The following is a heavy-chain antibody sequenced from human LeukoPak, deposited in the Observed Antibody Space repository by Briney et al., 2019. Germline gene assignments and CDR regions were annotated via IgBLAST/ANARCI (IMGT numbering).Heavy chain of an antibody. Sequence: SGGSLRLSSAASGFSFSSYDMSWIRQAPGKGLEWVSAISRSGDSTYYTDSVKGRFTISRDNSRNTLSLQMNNLRAEDTAVYYCAKGGVDYWGQGTLVTVSS. V-gene: IGHV3-23*01. CDR1: GFSFSSYD. CDR3: AKGGVDY. CDR2: ISRSGDST. D-gene: IGHD4-17*01. J-gene: IGHJ4*02.